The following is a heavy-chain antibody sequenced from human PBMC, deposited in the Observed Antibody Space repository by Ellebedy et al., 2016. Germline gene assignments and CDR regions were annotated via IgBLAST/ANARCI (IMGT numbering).Heavy chain of an antibody. V-gene: IGHV3-7*03. CDR1: GFTFSSFW. CDR2: INQDGTVT. CDR3: AKDQSATGGMDV. J-gene: IGHJ6*02. Sequence: GESLKISCAASGFTFSSFWMNWVRQAPGKGLEWMANINQDGTVTHYIDSVKGRFTISRDNTKNSLYLQTNSLRADDTAVYYCAKDQSATGGMDVWGQGTTVTVSS. D-gene: IGHD3-10*01.